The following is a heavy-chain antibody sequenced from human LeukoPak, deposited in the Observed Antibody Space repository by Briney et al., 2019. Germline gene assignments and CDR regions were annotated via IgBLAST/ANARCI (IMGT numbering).Heavy chain of an antibody. CDR1: GFTFSNAW. J-gene: IGHJ4*02. D-gene: IGHD2-21*02. CDR2: IKRKADGGTT. CDR3: TTVVVVTAADY. Sequence: GGSLRLSCAASGFTFSNAWMSWVRQAPGKGLEWVGRIKRKADGGTTDYAAPVKGRFTISRDDSKNTLYLQMNSLKTEDTAVYYCTTVVVVTAADYWGQGTLVTVSS. V-gene: IGHV3-15*01.